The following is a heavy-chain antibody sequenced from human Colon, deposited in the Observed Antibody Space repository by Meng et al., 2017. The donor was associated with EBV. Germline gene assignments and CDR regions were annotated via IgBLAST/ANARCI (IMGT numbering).Heavy chain of an antibody. D-gene: IGHD2-21*02. CDR3: ARVGAYCGGDCYHPR. CDR2: IYHSGST. J-gene: IGHJ4*02. Sequence: VAVQESGPGLVKPSGTLSLTCAVSGGSLRSRNWWSWVRQPPGKGLEWIGEIYHSGSTNYNPSLKSRVTISVDESKNQLSLRLSSVTAADTAVYYCARVGAYCGGDCYHPRWGQGTLVTVSS. V-gene: IGHV4-4*02. CDR1: GGSLRSRNW.